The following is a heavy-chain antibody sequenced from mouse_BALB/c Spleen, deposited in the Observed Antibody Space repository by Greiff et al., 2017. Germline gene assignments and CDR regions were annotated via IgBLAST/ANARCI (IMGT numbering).Heavy chain of an antibody. Sequence: QVQLQQSGPGLVAPSQSLSITCTVSGFSLTSYDISWIRQPPGKGLEWLGVIWTGGGTNYNSAFMSRLSISKDNSKSQVFLKMNSLQTDDTAIYYCVRLDRYDVGAWFAYWGQGTLVTVSA. CDR1: GFSLTSYD. CDR3: VRLDRYDVGAWFAY. J-gene: IGHJ3*01. V-gene: IGHV2-9-2*01. D-gene: IGHD2-14*01. CDR2: IWTGGGT.